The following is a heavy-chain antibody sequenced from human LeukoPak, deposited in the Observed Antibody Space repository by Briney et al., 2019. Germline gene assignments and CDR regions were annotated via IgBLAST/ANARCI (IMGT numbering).Heavy chain of an antibody. CDR1: GGTFSSYA. D-gene: IGHD6-6*01. J-gene: IGHJ4*02. V-gene: IGHV1-69*04. Sequence: SVKVSCKASGGTFSSYAISWVRQAPGQGLEWMGRIIPILGIANYAQKFQGRVTITADKSTSTAYMELSSLRSEDTAVYYCARGSSSLVYFDYWGQGTLVTVSS. CDR2: IIPILGIA. CDR3: ARGSSSLVYFDY.